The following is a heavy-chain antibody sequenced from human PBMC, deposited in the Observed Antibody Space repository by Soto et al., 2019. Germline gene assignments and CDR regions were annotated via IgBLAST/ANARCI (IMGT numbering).Heavy chain of an antibody. CDR1: GYTFKNYG. J-gene: IGHJ4*02. Sequence: QDHLVQSGGEVKKPGASAKVSCKASGYTFKNYGINWVRQAPGRGLEWVAWISAYNGDTSYGQHLQGRVTVTTETLTNTAYMELRSLRPDDTAVYFCVLGGLETGYYRDMDYWGQGTLVSVSS. V-gene: IGHV1-18*04. D-gene: IGHD3-9*01. CDR3: VLGGLETGYYRDMDY. CDR2: ISAYNGDT.